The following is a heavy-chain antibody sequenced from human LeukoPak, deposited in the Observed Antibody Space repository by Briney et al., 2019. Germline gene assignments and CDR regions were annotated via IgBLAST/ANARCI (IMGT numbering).Heavy chain of an antibody. Sequence: GGSLRLSCAASGFTVSSNYISWVRQAPGKGLEWVSVIYSGGNTYFADSVKGRFTISSDNSKNTLYLQMNSLRAEDTAVYYCAKTIVGVTNWFDPWGQGTLVTVSS. D-gene: IGHD1-26*01. V-gene: IGHV3-53*01. CDR3: AKTIVGVTNWFDP. CDR1: GFTVSSNY. CDR2: IYSGGNT. J-gene: IGHJ5*02.